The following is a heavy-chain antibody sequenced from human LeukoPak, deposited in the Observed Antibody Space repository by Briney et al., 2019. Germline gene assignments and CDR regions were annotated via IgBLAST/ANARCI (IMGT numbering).Heavy chain of an antibody. Sequence: ASVKVSCKASGGTFSSYTISWVRQAPGQGLEWMGRIIPILGIANYAQKFQGRVTITADKSTSTAYMELSSLRSEDTAVYYCARDPGYYDSSGYYYYGMDVWGQGTTVTVSS. CDR1: GGTFSSYT. D-gene: IGHD3-22*01. CDR3: ARDPGYYDSSGYYYYGMDV. J-gene: IGHJ6*02. V-gene: IGHV1-69*04. CDR2: IIPILGIA.